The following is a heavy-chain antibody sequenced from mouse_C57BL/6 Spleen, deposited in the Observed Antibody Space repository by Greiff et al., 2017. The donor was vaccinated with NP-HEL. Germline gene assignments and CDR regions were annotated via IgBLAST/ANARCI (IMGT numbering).Heavy chain of an antibody. D-gene: IGHD1-1*01. CDR1: GYTFTSYW. J-gene: IGHJ2*01. V-gene: IGHV1-64*01. Sequence: VKLQQPGAELVKPGASVKLSCKASGYTFTSYWMHWVKQRPGQGLEWIGMIHPNSGSTNYNEKFKSKATLTVDKSSSTAYMQLSSLTSEDSAVYYCARSGGSSYGYWGKGTTLTVSS. CDR2: IHPNSGST. CDR3: ARSGGSSYGY.